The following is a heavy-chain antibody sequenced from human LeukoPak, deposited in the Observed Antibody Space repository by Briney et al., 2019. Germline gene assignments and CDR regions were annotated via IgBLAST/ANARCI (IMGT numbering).Heavy chain of an antibody. CDR2: IYSGGST. CDR1: GFTVSSNY. V-gene: IGHV3-66*01. CDR3: ARVTRTLYYYYGMDV. Sequence: GGSLRLSCAASGFTVSSNYMSWVRQAPGKGLEWVSVIYSGGSTYYADSVKGRFTISRDNSKNTLYLQMNSLRAEDTAVYYCARVTRTLYYYYGMDVWGQGTTVTVYS. J-gene: IGHJ6*02.